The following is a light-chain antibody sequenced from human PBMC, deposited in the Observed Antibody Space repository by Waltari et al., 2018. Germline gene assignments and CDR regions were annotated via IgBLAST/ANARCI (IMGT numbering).Light chain of an antibody. V-gene: IGLV2-14*03. CDR3: SSYTGSSTLVV. CDR2: DVS. Sequence: QSALTQPASVSGSPGQSITISCTGTSSDVGGYNYVSWYQPHPDKAPKLMIYDVSDRPSGVSGRFSGSKYGNTASLIISGLQAEDEADYYCSSYTGSSTLVVFGGGTKLTVL. CDR1: SSDVGGYNY. J-gene: IGLJ2*01.